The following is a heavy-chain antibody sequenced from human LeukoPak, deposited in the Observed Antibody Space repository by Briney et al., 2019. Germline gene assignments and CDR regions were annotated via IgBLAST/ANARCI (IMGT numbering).Heavy chain of an antibody. V-gene: IGHV6-1*01. D-gene: IGHD6-13*01. CDR1: GDSVSSNSAA. J-gene: IGHJ5*02. CDR2: TYYRSKWYN. CDR3: ARHRVAAAANNWSDP. Sequence: SQTLSLTCAISGDSVSSNSAAWNWIRQSPSRGLEWLGRTYYRSKWYNDYAVSVKSRITINPDTSKNQFSLKLSSVTAADTAVYYCARHRVAAAANNWSDPWGQGTLVTVSS.